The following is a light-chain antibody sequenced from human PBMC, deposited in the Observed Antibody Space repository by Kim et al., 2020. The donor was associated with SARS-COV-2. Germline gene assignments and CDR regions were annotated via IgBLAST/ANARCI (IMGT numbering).Light chain of an antibody. V-gene: IGKV3-20*01. Sequence: PGERATLSCRASQSVSSSYLAWYQQKPGQAPRLLIYGASSRATGIPDRFSGSGSGTDFTLTISRLEPEDFAVYYCQQYGSSPLTFGGGTKVDIK. J-gene: IGKJ4*01. CDR1: QSVSSSY. CDR2: GAS. CDR3: QQYGSSPLT.